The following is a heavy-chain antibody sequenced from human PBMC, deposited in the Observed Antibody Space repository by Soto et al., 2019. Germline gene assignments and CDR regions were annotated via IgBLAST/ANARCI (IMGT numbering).Heavy chain of an antibody. J-gene: IGHJ6*02. D-gene: IGHD5-12*01. Sequence: ASVKVSCKASGGTFSSYAISWVRQAPGQGLEWMGGIIPIFGTANYAQKFQGRVTITADESTSTAYMELSSLRSEDTAVYYCARDRNIVATIYNYYGMDVWGQGATVTVSS. CDR3: ARDRNIVATIYNYYGMDV. V-gene: IGHV1-69*13. CDR2: IIPIFGTA. CDR1: GGTFSSYA.